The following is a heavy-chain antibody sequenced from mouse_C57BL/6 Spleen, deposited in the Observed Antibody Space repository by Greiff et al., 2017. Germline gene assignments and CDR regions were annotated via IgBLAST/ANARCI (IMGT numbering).Heavy chain of an antibody. V-gene: IGHV1-82*01. J-gene: IGHJ4*01. CDR2: IYPGDGDT. Sequence: VQLQQSGPELVKPGASVKISCKASGYAFSSSWMNWVKQRPGKGLEWIGRIYPGDGDTNYNGKFKGKATLTADKSSSTAYMQLSNLTSEDSAVYFCAVGYYYSRDYWGQGTSVTVSS. D-gene: IGHD2-2*01. CDR3: AVGYYYSRDY. CDR1: GYAFSSSW.